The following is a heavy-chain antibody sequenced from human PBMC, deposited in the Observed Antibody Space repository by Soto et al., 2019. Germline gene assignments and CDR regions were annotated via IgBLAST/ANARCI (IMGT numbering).Heavy chain of an antibody. D-gene: IGHD3-16*01. CDR3: ARRTPLYASESSRCDP. CDR2: MDYSGGT. V-gene: IGHV4-39*01. J-gene: IGHJ5*02. CDR1: GGSISNSGNY. Sequence: ETLSLTCSVSGGSISNSGNYWGWIRRPPGKGLEWIGTMDYSGGTSYNPSLKSRVTISADTSNNQFSLRLSSVTAADTAVYYCARRTPLYASESSRCDPWGQGALVTVSS.